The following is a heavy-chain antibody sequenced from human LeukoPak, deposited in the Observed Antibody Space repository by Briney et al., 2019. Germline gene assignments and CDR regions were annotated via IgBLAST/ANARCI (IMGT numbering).Heavy chain of an antibody. V-gene: IGHV3-48*03. J-gene: IGHJ4*02. Sequence: GGSLRLSCAASGFTFSTYEMNWVRQAPGKGLEWVSYISSSGNTIYYADSVKGRFTISRDNAKNSLYLQMNSLRAEDTAVYYCARDARGYDDHDYWGQGTLVTVSS. CDR1: GFTFSTYE. CDR3: ARDARGYDDHDY. CDR2: ISSSGNTI. D-gene: IGHD3-22*01.